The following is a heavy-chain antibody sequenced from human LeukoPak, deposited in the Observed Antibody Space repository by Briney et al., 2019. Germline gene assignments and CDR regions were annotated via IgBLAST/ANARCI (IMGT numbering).Heavy chain of an antibody. J-gene: IGHJ3*02. CDR1: GGSISSSSYY. Sequence: SETLSLTCTVSGGSISSSSYYWGWIRQPPGKGLEWIGSIYYSGSTYYNPSLKSRVTISVDTSKNQFSLQLNSVTPEDTAVYYCARRTYRTGDYDAFDIWGQGTMVTVSS. D-gene: IGHD7-27*01. V-gene: IGHV4-39*01. CDR2: IYYSGST. CDR3: ARRTYRTGDYDAFDI.